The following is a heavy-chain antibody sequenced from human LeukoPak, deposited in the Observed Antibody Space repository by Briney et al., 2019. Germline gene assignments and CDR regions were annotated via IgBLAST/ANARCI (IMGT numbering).Heavy chain of an antibody. D-gene: IGHD3-10*01. J-gene: IGHJ6*03. CDR3: ARVYDSGSQAYFYYMDA. CDR2: IYSSGST. V-gene: IGHV4-59*01. CDR1: GGSIRGYY. Sequence: SETLSLTCNVSGGSIRGYYWSWIRQPPGKGLEWIGYIYSSGSTNYNPSLKSRVTMSVDTSKNQFSLKVNSVTAADTAVYYCARVYDSGSQAYFYYMDAWGKGTTVTISS.